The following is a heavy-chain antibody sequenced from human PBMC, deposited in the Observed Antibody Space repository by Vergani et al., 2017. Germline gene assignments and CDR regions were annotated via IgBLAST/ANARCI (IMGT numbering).Heavy chain of an antibody. J-gene: IGHJ4*02. Sequence: QVQLVESGGGVVQPGRSLRLSCAASGCTFSSYAMHWVREASGKGLEWVAVISYDGSNKYYADSVKGRFTISRDNSKNTLYLQMNSLRAEDTAVYYCARGASGDYISSFDYWGQGTLVTVSS. CDR2: ISYDGSNK. CDR1: GCTFSSYA. D-gene: IGHD4-17*01. CDR3: ARGASGDYISSFDY. V-gene: IGHV3-30*04.